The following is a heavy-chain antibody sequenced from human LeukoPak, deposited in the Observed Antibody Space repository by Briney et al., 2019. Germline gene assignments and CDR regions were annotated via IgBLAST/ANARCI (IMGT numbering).Heavy chain of an antibody. D-gene: IGHD6-19*01. CDR2: IYYSGST. Sequence: SETLSLTCTVSGGSISSGDYYWSWIRQPPGKGLEWIGYIYYSGSTYYNPSLKSRVTISVDTSKNQFSLKLSSVTAADTAVYYCAREDFGYSSGWYFDYWGQGTLVTVSS. V-gene: IGHV4-30-4*01. CDR1: GGSISSGDYY. J-gene: IGHJ4*02. CDR3: AREDFGYSSGWYFDY.